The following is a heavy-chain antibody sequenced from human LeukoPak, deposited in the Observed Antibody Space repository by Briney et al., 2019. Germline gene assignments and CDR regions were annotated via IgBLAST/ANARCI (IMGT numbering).Heavy chain of an antibody. Sequence: ASVKVSCKASGGTFSSYAISWVRQAPGQGLEWMGWINTNTGNPMYAQGFTGRFVFSLDTSVSTAYLQISSLKVEDTAVYYCARDTTRESLDYWGQGTLVTVSS. CDR1: GGTFSSYA. V-gene: IGHV7-4-1*02. CDR2: INTNTGNP. D-gene: IGHD1-1*01. J-gene: IGHJ4*02. CDR3: ARDTTRESLDY.